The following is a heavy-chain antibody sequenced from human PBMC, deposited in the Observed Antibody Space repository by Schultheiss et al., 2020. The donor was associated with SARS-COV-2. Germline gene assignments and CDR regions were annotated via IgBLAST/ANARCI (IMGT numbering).Heavy chain of an antibody. J-gene: IGHJ4*02. CDR3: ARDSDYGDYVIDY. CDR1: GFTCSNYW. D-gene: IGHD4-17*01. V-gene: IGHV3-7*03. Sequence: GGSLRLSCAASGFTCSNYWMNWVRHAPGKGLEWVANMKGDGGEKDNVDSMKGRFTFSRDNANNSPFLQMNSPRAEDTAVYFCARDSDYGDYVIDYWGQGTLVTVSS. CDR2: MKGDGGEK.